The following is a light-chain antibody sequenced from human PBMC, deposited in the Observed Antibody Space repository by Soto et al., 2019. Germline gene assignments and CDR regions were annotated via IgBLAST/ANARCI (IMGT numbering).Light chain of an antibody. Sequence: EVVLTQSPGTLSLSPGERATLSCRASQGVTTAYLAWYQHTPGQAPRLLIYGASNRATGIPDRFSGSGSGTDFTLTISRLEPEDFAVYSCQQYGASPLFTFGPGTKVDL. V-gene: IGKV3-20*01. CDR1: QGVTTAY. CDR3: QQYGASPLFT. J-gene: IGKJ3*01. CDR2: GAS.